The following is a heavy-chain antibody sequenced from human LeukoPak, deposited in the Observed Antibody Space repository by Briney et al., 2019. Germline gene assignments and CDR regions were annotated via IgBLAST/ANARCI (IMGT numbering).Heavy chain of an antibody. CDR3: PRRRGNDY. Sequence: GRSLRLSCAASGFTFDDYAMHWVRQAPGKGLEWVSGISWNSGSIGYADSVKGRFTISRDNAKNSLYLQMNSLRAEDTAVYYCPRRRGNDYWRQGTLVTDSS. CDR2: ISWNSGSI. J-gene: IGHJ4*02. CDR1: GFTFDDYA. D-gene: IGHD3-16*01. V-gene: IGHV3-9*01.